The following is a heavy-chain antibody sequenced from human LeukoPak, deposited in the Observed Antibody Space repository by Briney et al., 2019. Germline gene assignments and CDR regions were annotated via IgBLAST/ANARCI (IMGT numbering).Heavy chain of an antibody. CDR2: IIPIFGTG. CDR3: ARSRGNWNYDRFDY. D-gene: IGHD1-7*01. CDR1: GGTFSSYA. J-gene: IGHJ4*02. V-gene: IGHV1-69*13. Sequence: SSVKVSCLASGGTFSSYAISSVRHAPGQGIEWMGWIIPIFGTGNYAQKFQGRVTITARECTSTAYMELSSLRSEGTALYYCARSRGNWNYDRFDYRGQGTLVTVSS.